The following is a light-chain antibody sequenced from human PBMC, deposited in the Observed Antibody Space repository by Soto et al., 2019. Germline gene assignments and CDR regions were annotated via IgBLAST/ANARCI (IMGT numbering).Light chain of an antibody. CDR3: SSYGGRTNSNYV. Sequence: QSALTQPPSASGSPGQSVTISCTGTSSDVGAYNYVSWYQQHPGKAPKLMISEVNKRPSGVPDRFSGSKAGTTASLTVSGLPPEDEAHYSCSSYGGRTNSNYVVGTGTQLTVL. J-gene: IGLJ1*01. V-gene: IGLV2-8*01. CDR1: SSDVGAYNY. CDR2: EVN.